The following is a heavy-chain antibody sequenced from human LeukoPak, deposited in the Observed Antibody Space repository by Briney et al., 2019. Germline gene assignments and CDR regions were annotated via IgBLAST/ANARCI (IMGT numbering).Heavy chain of an antibody. CDR2: IYYSGST. Sequence: PSETLSLTCTVSGGSISSYYWSWIRQPPGKGLEWIGYIYYSGSTNYNPSLKSRVTISVDTSKNQFSLKLSSVTAADTAVYYCVRSLAPYFRGFDYWGQGTLVTVSS. CDR3: VRSLAPYFRGFDY. CDR1: GGSISSYY. V-gene: IGHV4-59*01. J-gene: IGHJ4*02. D-gene: IGHD3-10*02.